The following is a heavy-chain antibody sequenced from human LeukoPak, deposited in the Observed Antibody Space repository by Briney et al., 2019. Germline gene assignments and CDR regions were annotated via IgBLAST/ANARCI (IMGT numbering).Heavy chain of an antibody. CDR1: GYTFTGYY. D-gene: IGHD2-2*01. J-gene: IGHJ4*02. V-gene: IGHV1-2*02. CDR3: ARIYCSSTSCYLLDY. Sequence: ASVKVSCKASGYTFTGYYMHWVRQAPGQGLEWMGWINPNSGGTNYAQKFQGRVTMTRDTSISTAYMELSRLKSDDTAVYYCARIYCSSTSCYLLDYWGQGTLVTVSS. CDR2: INPNSGGT.